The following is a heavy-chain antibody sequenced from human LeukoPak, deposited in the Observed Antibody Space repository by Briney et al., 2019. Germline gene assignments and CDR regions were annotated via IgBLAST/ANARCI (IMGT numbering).Heavy chain of an antibody. CDR3: ARDGGAFTIFGPAVVDDAFDI. CDR1: GFTFTDSA. CDR2: INNIATHS. V-gene: IGHV3-21*04. J-gene: IGHJ3*02. D-gene: IGHD3-3*01. Sequence: PGESLRLSCAGSGFTFTDSAIDWVRQAPGKGLEWVSSINNIATHSYYAASVKGRFTISRDNAKNSLYLQMNSLRAEDTALYHCARDGGAFTIFGPAVVDDAFDIWGQGTMVTVSS.